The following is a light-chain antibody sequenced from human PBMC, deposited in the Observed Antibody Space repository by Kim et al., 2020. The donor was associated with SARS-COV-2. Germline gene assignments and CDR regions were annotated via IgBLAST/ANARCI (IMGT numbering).Light chain of an antibody. V-gene: IGLV3-9*01. Sequence: VALGQPARITCGGNNIVTKNVHWYQQKPGQAPVLVMYRDTNRPSGIPERFSGSNSGNTATLTISRAQAGDEADYYCQVWDSSTWVFGGGTQLTVL. CDR1: NIVTKN. CDR3: QVWDSSTWV. J-gene: IGLJ3*02. CDR2: RDT.